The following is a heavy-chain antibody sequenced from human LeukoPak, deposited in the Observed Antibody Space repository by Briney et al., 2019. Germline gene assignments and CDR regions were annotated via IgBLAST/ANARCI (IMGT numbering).Heavy chain of an antibody. CDR2: IYHSGST. D-gene: IGHD4-11*01. V-gene: IGHV4-38-2*02. CDR1: GYSISSGYY. Sequence: SETLSLTCTVSGYSISSGYYWGWIRPPPGKGLEWIGSIYHSGSTYYNPSLKSRVTISVDTSKNQFSLKLSSVTAADTAVYYCARDPDYSNYPWYYMDVWGKGTTVTVSS. J-gene: IGHJ6*03. CDR3: ARDPDYSNYPWYYMDV.